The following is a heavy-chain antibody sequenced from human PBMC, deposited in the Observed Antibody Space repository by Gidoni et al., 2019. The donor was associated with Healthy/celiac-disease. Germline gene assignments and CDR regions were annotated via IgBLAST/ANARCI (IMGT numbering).Heavy chain of an antibody. CDR2: ISWNRGSI. Sequence: EVQLLESGGGLVQPGRSLILSCAASGFPFDDYALHWVRQAPGKGLEWVSGISWNRGSIGYADSVKGRFTISRDNAKNSLYLQMNSLRAEDTAVYYCAKDMGDYWGQGTLVTVSS. CDR1: GFPFDDYA. CDR3: AKDMGDY. V-gene: IGHV3-9*01. D-gene: IGHD1-26*01. J-gene: IGHJ4*02.